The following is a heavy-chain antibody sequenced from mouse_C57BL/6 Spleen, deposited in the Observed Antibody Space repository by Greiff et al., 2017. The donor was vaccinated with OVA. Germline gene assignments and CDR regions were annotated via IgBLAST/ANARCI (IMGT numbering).Heavy chain of an antibody. Sequence: EVQLQQSGAELVRPGASVKLSCTASGFNIKDDYMHWVKQRPEQGLEWIGWIDPENGDTEYASKFQGKATITADTSSNTAYLQLSSLTSEDTAVYYCTTGYGSSYNYFDYWGQGTTLTVSS. CDR1: GFNIKDDY. V-gene: IGHV14-4*01. CDR3: TTGYGSSYNYFDY. J-gene: IGHJ2*01. CDR2: IDPENGDT. D-gene: IGHD1-1*01.